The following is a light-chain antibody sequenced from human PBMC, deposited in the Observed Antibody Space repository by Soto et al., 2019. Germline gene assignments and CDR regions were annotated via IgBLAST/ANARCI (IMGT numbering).Light chain of an antibody. CDR1: SSDVGGYNY. J-gene: IGLJ1*01. CDR2: EVS. V-gene: IGLV2-8*01. CDR3: NSYADSNKFV. Sequence: LTQPPSASGSPGQSVTISCTGTSSDVGGYNYVSWYQQHPGKAPKLMIYEVSKRPSGVPDRFSGSKSGNTASLTVSGLQAEDEADYYCNSYADSNKFVFGSGTRSPS.